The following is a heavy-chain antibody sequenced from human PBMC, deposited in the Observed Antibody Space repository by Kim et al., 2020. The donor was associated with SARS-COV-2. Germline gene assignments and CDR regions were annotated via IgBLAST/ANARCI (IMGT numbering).Heavy chain of an antibody. CDR3: ARDRAILGSGGSNLPGDY. D-gene: IGHD2-15*01. V-gene: IGHV1-2*02. CDR2: INPNSGGT. Sequence: ASVKVSCKASGYTFTGYYMHWVRQAPGQGLEWMGWINPNSGGTNYAQKFQGRVTMTRDTSISTAYMELSRLRSDDTAVYYCARDRAILGSGGSNLPGDYWGQGTLVTVSS. J-gene: IGHJ4*02. CDR1: GYTFTGYY.